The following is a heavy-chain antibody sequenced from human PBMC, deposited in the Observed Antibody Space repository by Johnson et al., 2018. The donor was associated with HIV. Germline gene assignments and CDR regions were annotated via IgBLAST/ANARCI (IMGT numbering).Heavy chain of an antibody. CDR3: AKGPQGIATPDAFDI. Sequence: QVQLVESGGGVVQPGRSLRLSCAASGFTFSSYAVHWVRQAPGKGLEWVAVISYDGSDKYYADSVKGRFTISRDNSKNTLYLQMNSLRAEDTAVYYCAKGPQGIATPDAFDIWGQGTMVTVSS. CDR2: ISYDGSDK. CDR1: GFTFSSYA. D-gene: IGHD2-21*01. V-gene: IGHV3-30*04. J-gene: IGHJ3*02.